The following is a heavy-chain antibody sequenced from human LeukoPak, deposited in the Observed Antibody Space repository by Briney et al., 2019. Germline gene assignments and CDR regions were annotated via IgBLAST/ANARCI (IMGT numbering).Heavy chain of an antibody. Sequence: GGSLRLACSASGFTFSSYAMHWVRQAPGKALEYVLAISSNGDSTYYADSVKGRFTISRDNSKNTLYLQMSSLRAEDTAVYYCVKGGTIPGRPPGDWGQGTLVTVSS. CDR2: ISSNGDST. D-gene: IGHD2-2*02. CDR1: GFTFSSYA. J-gene: IGHJ4*02. V-gene: IGHV3-64D*06. CDR3: VKGGTIPGRPPGD.